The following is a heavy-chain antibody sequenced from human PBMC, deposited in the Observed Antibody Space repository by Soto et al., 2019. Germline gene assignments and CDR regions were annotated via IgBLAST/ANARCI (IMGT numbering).Heavy chain of an antibody. CDR1: GYTFTSYA. D-gene: IGHD6-6*01. Sequence: ASVKVSCKASGYTFTSYAFSWVRPAPGQGLEGMGWISDSNGNTNYAQNLPGRVTMPTDTSTCTAYMELRSMRSDDTAVYYCARAVVRDFSSSWFEAWGQGTLCTGAS. CDR2: ISDSNGNT. J-gene: IGHJ5*01. V-gene: IGHV1-18*01. CDR3: ARAVVRDFSSSWFEA.